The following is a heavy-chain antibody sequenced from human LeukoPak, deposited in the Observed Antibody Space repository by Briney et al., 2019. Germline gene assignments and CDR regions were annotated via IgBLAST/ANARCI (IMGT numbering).Heavy chain of an antibody. Sequence: PGGCLRLSCAASGXTVSSNYMSWVRQAPGEGLEWGSVIYSGGSTYSADSVKGRFTISRDNSKDPLYLQMNSLRAEDTAVYYCARGPPPELLGDYFDYWGQGTLVTVSS. CDR2: IYSGGST. D-gene: IGHD1-26*01. V-gene: IGHV3-66*01. CDR1: GXTVSSNY. CDR3: ARGPPPELLGDYFDY. J-gene: IGHJ4*02.